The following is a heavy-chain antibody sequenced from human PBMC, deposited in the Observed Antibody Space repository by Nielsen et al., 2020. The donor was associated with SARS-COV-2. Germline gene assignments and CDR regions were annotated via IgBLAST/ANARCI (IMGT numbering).Heavy chain of an antibody. CDR3: ARGSAILYYYGMDV. V-gene: IGHV3-30*04. J-gene: IGHJ6*02. CDR2: ISNDGSNE. D-gene: IGHD2-15*01. Sequence: VREAGKGLEWVAVISNDGSNEYYADSVKGRFTISRDNSKNTLYLQMNSLRAEDTAVYYCARGSAILYYYGMDVWGQGTTVTVSS.